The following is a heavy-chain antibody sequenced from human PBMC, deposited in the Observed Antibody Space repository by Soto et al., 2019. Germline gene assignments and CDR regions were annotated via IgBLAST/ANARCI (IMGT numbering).Heavy chain of an antibody. J-gene: IGHJ6*03. D-gene: IGHD5-12*01. CDR1: GYRFSDYY. CDR2: MNPNSGDT. Sequence: QVQLVQSGAEVKKPWASVTVSCKASGYRFSDYYLPWVRQAPGQGPEWMGWMNPNSGDTKYAQKFKGRVTMTRDTSVRTAFLELNWLKSDDTAVYYCARDRGGATATLDYYYFYMDVWGIGTTVTVSS. V-gene: IGHV1-2*02. CDR3: ARDRGGATATLDYYYFYMDV.